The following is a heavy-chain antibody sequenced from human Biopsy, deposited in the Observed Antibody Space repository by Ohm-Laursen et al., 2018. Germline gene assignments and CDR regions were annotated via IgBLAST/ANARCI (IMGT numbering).Heavy chain of an antibody. D-gene: IGHD3-22*01. V-gene: IGHV3-7*01. CDR1: GFTFSTHW. J-gene: IGHJ4*02. CDR2: IKKDGSEK. CDR3: ARAPFGSGSYSEFDY. Sequence: GSLRLSCSASGFTFSTHWMSWVRQAPGKGLEWVATIKKDGSEKYYVDSVKGRFTISRDNSKSSLSLQMNSLGGEDTAVYYCARAPFGSGSYSEFDYWGQGTLVTVSS.